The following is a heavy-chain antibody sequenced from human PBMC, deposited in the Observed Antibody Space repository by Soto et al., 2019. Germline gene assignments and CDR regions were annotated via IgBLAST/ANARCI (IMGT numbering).Heavy chain of an antibody. J-gene: IGHJ3*02. CDR2: ISGRGDTT. CDR3: AKDVSSGWHDAFDI. CDR1: GFTFTYYS. D-gene: IGHD6-19*01. V-gene: IGHV3-23*01. Sequence: GVSLRLSCVASSGFTFTYYSMSWVRQAPGKGLEWVAHISGRGDTTYYADSVKGRFTISRDNFKSTLYLQMNSLRAEDTAVYYCAKDVSSGWHDAFDIWGQGTMVTVSS.